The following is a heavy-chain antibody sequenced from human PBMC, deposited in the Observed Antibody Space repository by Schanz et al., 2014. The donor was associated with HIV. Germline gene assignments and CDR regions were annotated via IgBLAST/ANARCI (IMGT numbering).Heavy chain of an antibody. V-gene: IGHV3-30*18. D-gene: IGHD4-4*01. CDR3: ANDPELTTITGYFDS. CDR2: ISYDGSNK. J-gene: IGHJ4*02. Sequence: QVQLVESGGGLVQPGGSLRLSCAASGFTFSTYAMSWVRQAPEKGLEWVAVISYDGSNKYYADSVKGRFTISRDNSKNTLYLQMNRLRAEDTALYFCANDPELTTITGYFDSWGQGTLVTVSS. CDR1: GFTFSTYA.